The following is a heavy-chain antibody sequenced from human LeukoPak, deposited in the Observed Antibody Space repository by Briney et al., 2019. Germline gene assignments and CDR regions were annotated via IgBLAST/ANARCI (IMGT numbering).Heavy chain of an antibody. D-gene: IGHD5-12*01. V-gene: IGHV3-9*01. Sequence: GGSLRLSCAASGFTFDDYSMHWVRQAPGKGLEWVSGISWNSGSAGYADSVKGRFTISRDSAKNSLYLQMNSLRTENTALYYCAKDRTYSAYAALDYWGQGTLVTVSS. CDR3: AKDRTYSAYAALDY. CDR2: ISWNSGSA. J-gene: IGHJ4*02. CDR1: GFTFDDYS.